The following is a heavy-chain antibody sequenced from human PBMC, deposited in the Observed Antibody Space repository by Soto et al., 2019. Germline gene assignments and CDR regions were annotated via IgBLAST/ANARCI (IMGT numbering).Heavy chain of an antibody. J-gene: IGHJ4*02. CDR3: AKLYYYDSTGYFRQFDN. CDR2: VGPSGAST. CDR1: GFTFGSYA. Sequence: GGSLRLSCAASGFTFGSYAMGWVRQAPGKGLEWVSSVGPSGASTKYADSVKGRSTVSRDIFKSTLYLHMSSLRAEDTALYFCAKLYYYDSTGYFRQFDNWGQGTLVTVSS. D-gene: IGHD3-22*01. V-gene: IGHV3-23*01.